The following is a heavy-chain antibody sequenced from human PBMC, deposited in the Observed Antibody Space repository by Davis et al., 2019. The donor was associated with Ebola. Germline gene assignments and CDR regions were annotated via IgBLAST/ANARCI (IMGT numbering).Heavy chain of an antibody. J-gene: IGHJ4*02. Sequence: ASVKVSCKASGGTFTSYYMHWVRQAPGQGLEWMGIINPSGGSTSYAQKFQGRVTMTRDTSTSTVYMELSSLRSEDTAVYYCARGPSGYGDYGEYYFDYWGQGTLVTVSS. D-gene: IGHD4-17*01. V-gene: IGHV1-46*01. CDR1: GGTFTSYY. CDR3: ARGPSGYGDYGEYYFDY. CDR2: INPSGGST.